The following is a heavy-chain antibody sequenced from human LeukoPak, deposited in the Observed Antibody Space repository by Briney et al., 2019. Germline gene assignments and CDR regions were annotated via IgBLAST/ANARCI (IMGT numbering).Heavy chain of an antibody. V-gene: IGHV3-7*01. J-gene: IGHJ5*02. CDR2: IKQDGSDE. CDR3: AREGRRVAAAGTNLWFDP. CDR1: GFTFSCYW. Sequence: GGSLRLSCAAPGFTFSCYWMSWVRQARGKGLEWVANIKQDGSDEYYVASVKGRFTISRDNAKNSLYMQMNSLRAEDTAVDYCAREGRRVAAAGTNLWFDPWGQGTLVTVSS. D-gene: IGHD6-13*01.